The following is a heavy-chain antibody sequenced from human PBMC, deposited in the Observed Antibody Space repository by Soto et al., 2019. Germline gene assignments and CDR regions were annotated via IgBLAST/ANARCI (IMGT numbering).Heavy chain of an antibody. CDR1: GFTFSDYY. Sequence: SLRLSCAASGFTFSDYYMSWIRQAPGKGLEWVSYISSSSSYTNYADSVKGRFTISRDNAKNSLYLQMNSLRAEDTAVYYCARVASYDFWSGYYTSLTHYGMDVWGQGNTVTVSS. CDR3: ARVASYDFWSGYYTSLTHYGMDV. J-gene: IGHJ6*02. D-gene: IGHD3-3*01. V-gene: IGHV3-11*06. CDR2: ISSSSSYT.